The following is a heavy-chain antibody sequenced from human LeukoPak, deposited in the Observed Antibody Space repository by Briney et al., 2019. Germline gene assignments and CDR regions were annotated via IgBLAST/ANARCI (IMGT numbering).Heavy chain of an antibody. Sequence: GGSLRLSCAAPGFTVSSNYMSWVRQAPGKGLEWVSVIYSGGSTYYADSVKGRFTISRDDSKNTLYLQMNSLRAEDTAVYYCASRTRTGTTPLYFDYWGQGTLVTVSS. V-gene: IGHV3-53*01. J-gene: IGHJ4*02. CDR1: GFTVSSNY. CDR3: ASRTRTGTTPLYFDY. CDR2: IYSGGST. D-gene: IGHD1-14*01.